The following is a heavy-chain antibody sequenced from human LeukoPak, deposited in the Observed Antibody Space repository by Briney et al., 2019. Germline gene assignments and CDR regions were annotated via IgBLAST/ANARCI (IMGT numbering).Heavy chain of an antibody. CDR2: INTDGSTT. Sequence: PGGSLRLSCAASGFTLSTYWMHWVRQAPGKGLGWLSRINTDGSTTTYADSVKGRFTISRDNAKNTLYLQVDSLRAEDTAMYYCARGGVGSPTVDYWGQGTLVTLSS. J-gene: IGHJ4*02. D-gene: IGHD1-26*01. CDR3: ARGGVGSPTVDY. CDR1: GFTLSTYW. V-gene: IGHV3-74*01.